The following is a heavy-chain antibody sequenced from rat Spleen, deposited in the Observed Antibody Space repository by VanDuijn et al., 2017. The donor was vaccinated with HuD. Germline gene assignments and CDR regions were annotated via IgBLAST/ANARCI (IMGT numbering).Heavy chain of an antibody. V-gene: IGHV5-29*01. CDR1: GFTFSDYY. J-gene: IGHJ4*01. Sequence: EVQLVESDGGLVQPGRSLKLSCAASGFTFSDYYMAWVRQAPTKGLEWVATISYDGSSTYYRDSVKGRFTISRDNAKSTLYLQMDSLRSEDTATYYCARGGEPKDGMDAWGQGASVTVSS. CDR2: ISYDGSST. CDR3: ARGGEPKDGMDA. D-gene: IGHD3-4*01.